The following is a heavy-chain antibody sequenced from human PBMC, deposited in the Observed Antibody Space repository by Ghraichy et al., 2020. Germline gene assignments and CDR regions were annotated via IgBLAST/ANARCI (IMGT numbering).Heavy chain of an antibody. CDR2: FDPEDGET. CDR3: ATVPYYYYGMDV. J-gene: IGHJ6*02. CDR1: GYTLTELS. V-gene: IGHV1-24*01. Sequence: ASVKVSCKVSGYTLTELSMHWVRQAPGNGLEWMGGFDPEDGETIYAQKFQGRVTMTEDTSTDTAYMELSSLRSEDTAVYYCATVPYYYYGMDVWGQGTTVTVSS.